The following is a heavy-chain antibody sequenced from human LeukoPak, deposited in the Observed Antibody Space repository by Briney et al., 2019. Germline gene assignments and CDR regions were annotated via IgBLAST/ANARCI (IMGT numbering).Heavy chain of an antibody. J-gene: IGHJ5*02. CDR2: INHSGST. CDR1: GGSFSGYY. CDR3: ARVVPATKWSNWFDP. Sequence: SETLSLTCAVYGGSFSGYYWSWIRQPPGKGLEWIGEINHSGSTNYNPSIKSRVTISVDTSKNQFSLKLSSVTAADTAVYYCARVVPATKWSNWFDPWGQGTLVTVSS. V-gene: IGHV4-34*01. D-gene: IGHD2-2*01.